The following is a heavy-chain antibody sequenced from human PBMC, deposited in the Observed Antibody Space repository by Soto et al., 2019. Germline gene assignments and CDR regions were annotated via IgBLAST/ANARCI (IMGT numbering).Heavy chain of an antibody. CDR2: INHSGST. D-gene: IGHD2-15*01. CDR3: ARGKVVVVVAAIFDYYGMDV. CDR1: GGTFSGYD. Sequence: SETLSLTCAVYGGTFSGYDWSWIRQHPGKGLEWIGEINHSGSTNYNPSLKSRVTISVDTSKNQFSLKLSSVTAADTAVYYCARGKVVVVVAAIFDYYGMDVWGQGTTVTVSS. V-gene: IGHV4-34*01. J-gene: IGHJ6*02.